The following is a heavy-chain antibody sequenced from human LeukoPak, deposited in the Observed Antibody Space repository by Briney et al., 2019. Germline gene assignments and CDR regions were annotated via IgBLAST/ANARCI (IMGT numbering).Heavy chain of an antibody. Sequence: GGSLRLSCAASGFTFSSYAMHWVRQAPGKGLEWVAAISYDGSNKYSADSVKGRFTISRDNSKNTLYLQMNSLRADDTAMYYCARDGDTAMVSFYDIWGQGTKVTVSS. CDR1: GFTFSSYA. CDR3: ARDGDTAMVSFYDI. CDR2: ISYDGSNK. D-gene: IGHD5-18*01. J-gene: IGHJ3*02. V-gene: IGHV3-30*04.